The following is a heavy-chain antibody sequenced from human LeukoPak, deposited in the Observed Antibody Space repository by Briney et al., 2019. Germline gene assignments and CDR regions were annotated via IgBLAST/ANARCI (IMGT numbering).Heavy chain of an antibody. J-gene: IGHJ4*02. CDR3: VPDILTGPYYFDY. CDR2: INAYNGNT. Sequence: ASVKVSCKASGYTFTSYGINWVRQAPGQGLEWMGWINAYNGNTNYAQKVQGRVTMTTDTSTSTAYMELRSLRSDDTAMYYCVPDILTGPYYFDYWGQGTLVTVSS. V-gene: IGHV1-18*01. D-gene: IGHD3-9*01. CDR1: GYTFTSYG.